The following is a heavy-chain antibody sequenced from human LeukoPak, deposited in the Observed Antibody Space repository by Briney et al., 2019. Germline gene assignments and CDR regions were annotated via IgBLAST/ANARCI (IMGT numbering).Heavy chain of an antibody. CDR2: INPNSGGT. J-gene: IGHJ4*02. CDR3: AAEHAHYDSSGYSIEIDY. D-gene: IGHD3-22*01. Sequence: GSSVKVSCKASGYTFTGYYMHWVRQAPGQGLEWMGRINPNSGGTNYAQKFQGRVTMTRDTSISTAYMELSRLRSDDTAVYYCAAEHAHYDSSGYSIEIDYWGQGTLVTVSS. CDR1: GYTFTGYY. V-gene: IGHV1-2*06.